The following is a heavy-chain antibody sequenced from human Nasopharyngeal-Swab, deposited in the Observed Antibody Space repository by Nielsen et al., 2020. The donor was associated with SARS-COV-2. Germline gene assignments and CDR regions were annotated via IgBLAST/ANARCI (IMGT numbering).Heavy chain of an antibody. V-gene: IGHV3-9*01. Sequence: GGSLRLSCAASGFSFDDYAMHRVRQPPGKGLEWVSRISWNSGNKHYADSVKGRFTISRDNAKNSLYLQMNSLRAEDTAVYYCARDGLDYDFWSAYFMDVWGQGTTVTVSS. CDR3: ARDGLDYDFWSAYFMDV. CDR2: ISWNSGNK. J-gene: IGHJ6*02. CDR1: GFSFDDYA. D-gene: IGHD3-3*01.